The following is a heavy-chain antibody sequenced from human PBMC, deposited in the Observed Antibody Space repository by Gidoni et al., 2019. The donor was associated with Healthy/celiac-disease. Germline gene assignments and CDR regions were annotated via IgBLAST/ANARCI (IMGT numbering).Heavy chain of an antibody. CDR1: GFTFSSYG. J-gene: IGHJ6*03. CDR2: ISYDGSNK. V-gene: IGHV3-30*18. Sequence: AASGFTFSSYGMHWVRQAPGKGLEWVAVISYDGSNKYYADSVKGRFTISRDNSKNTLYLQMNSLRAEDTAVYYCAKDREFDYYYMDVWGKGTTVTVSS. CDR3: AKDREFDYYYMDV. D-gene: IGHD3-10*01.